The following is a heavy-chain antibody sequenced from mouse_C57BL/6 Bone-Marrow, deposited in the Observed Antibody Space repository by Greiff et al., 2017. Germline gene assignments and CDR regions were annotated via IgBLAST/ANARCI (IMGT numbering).Heavy chain of an antibody. Sequence: QVQLQQPGAELVKPGASVKMSCKASGYTFTSYWINWVKQRPGQGLEWIGNIYPGSGSTNYNEKFKGKATLTVDTSSSTAYMQLSSLTSEDSAVYDCATGFYYEGDRYDPLDYWGQGTTLTVSS. D-gene: IGHD2-4*01. V-gene: IGHV1-55*01. CDR2: IYPGSGST. CDR3: ATGFYYEGDRYDPLDY. CDR1: GYTFTSYW. J-gene: IGHJ2*01.